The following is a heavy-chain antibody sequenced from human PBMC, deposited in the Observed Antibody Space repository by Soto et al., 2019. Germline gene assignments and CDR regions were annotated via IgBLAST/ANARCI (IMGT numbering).Heavy chain of an antibody. CDR2: IYHRGST. V-gene: IGHV4-59*01. D-gene: IGHD6-13*01. CDR3: ARTPEGSWPTWFDP. CDR1: GGSLSYYY. Sequence: QVQLQESGPTLVKPSETLSLTCTVSGGSLSYYYWSWIRQPPGKGLEWIGYIYHRGSTNYHPSLKSRVTISVDTSKNQFSLHLTSVTAADTAVYYCARTPEGSWPTWFDPWGQGTLVTVSS. J-gene: IGHJ5*02.